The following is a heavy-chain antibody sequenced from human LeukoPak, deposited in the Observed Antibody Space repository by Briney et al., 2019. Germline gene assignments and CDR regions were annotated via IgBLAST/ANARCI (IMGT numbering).Heavy chain of an antibody. D-gene: IGHD3-9*01. V-gene: IGHV3-33*01. J-gene: IGHJ4*02. CDR3: TTVSRRYFDWLFLFDY. CDR2: IWYDGSNK. Sequence: GRSLRLSCAASGFTFNSYGMHWVRQAPGKGLEWVAVIWYDGSNKYYADSVKGRFTISRDNSKNTLYLQMNSLKTEDTAVYYCTTVSRRYFDWLFLFDYWGQGTLVTVSS. CDR1: GFTFNSYG.